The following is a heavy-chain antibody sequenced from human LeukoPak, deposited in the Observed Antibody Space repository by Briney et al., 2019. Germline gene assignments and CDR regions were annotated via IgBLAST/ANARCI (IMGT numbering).Heavy chain of an antibody. CDR2: INPNSGGT. V-gene: IGHV1-2*02. CDR3: TRDDDFDWSLDY. J-gene: IGHJ4*02. Sequence: ASVKVSCKASGYTFTDYYIHWVRQAPGQGLEWMGWINPNSGGTNYAQKFQGRVTMTRDTSISTAYMELSRLRSDDTAVYYCTRDDDFDWSLDYWGQGTLVTVSS. D-gene: IGHD3-9*01. CDR1: GYTFTDYY.